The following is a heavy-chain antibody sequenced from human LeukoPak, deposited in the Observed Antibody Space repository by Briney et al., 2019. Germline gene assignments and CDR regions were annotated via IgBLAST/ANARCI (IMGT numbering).Heavy chain of an antibody. CDR2: INEDGSIT. CDR1: VLTFRTYG. Sequence: GGSLRLSCAVPVLTFRTYGLHWVRQVPGEGLVWVSRINEDGSITSYADSVTGRFTISRDNAQNTLYLQMNSLSAEDTAVYYCGRDLGGRWSYWGQGALVTVSS. CDR3: GRDLGGRWSY. V-gene: IGHV3-74*01. D-gene: IGHD3-16*01. J-gene: IGHJ4*02.